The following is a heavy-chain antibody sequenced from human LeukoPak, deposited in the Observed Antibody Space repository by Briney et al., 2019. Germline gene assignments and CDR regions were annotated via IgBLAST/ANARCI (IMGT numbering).Heavy chain of an antibody. V-gene: IGHV4-59*01. Sequence: SETLSLTCTVSGGSISSYYWSWIRQPPGKGLEWIGYIYYSGSTNYNPSLKSRVTISVDTSKNQFSLKLSSVTAADTAVYYCARADSSGYYLPKSDYWGQGTLVTVSS. J-gene: IGHJ4*02. CDR2: IYYSGST. CDR3: ARADSSGYYLPKSDY. D-gene: IGHD3-22*01. CDR1: GGSISSYY.